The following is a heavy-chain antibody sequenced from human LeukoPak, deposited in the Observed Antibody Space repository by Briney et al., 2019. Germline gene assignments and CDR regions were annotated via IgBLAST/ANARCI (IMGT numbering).Heavy chain of an antibody. J-gene: IGHJ4*02. CDR3: ARWQGSGEEKVDY. Sequence: ASVKVSCKASGYTFTGYYMHWVRQAPGQGLEWMGWVNPNSGGTNYAQKFQGRVTMTRDTSISTAYMELSRLRSDDTAVYYCARWQGSGEEKVDYWGQGTLVTVSS. CDR1: GYTFTGYY. CDR2: VNPNSGGT. D-gene: IGHD3-10*01. V-gene: IGHV1-2*02.